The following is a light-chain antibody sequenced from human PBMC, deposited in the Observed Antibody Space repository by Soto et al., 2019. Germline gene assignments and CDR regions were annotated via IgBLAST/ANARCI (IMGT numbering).Light chain of an antibody. J-gene: IGLJ3*02. CDR1: NIATYS. CDR2: NDN. Sequence: SYELTQPPSVSLAPGKTARITCGGNNIATYSVHWYRQKPGQAPVLVISNDNDRPSGISDRFSGSNSGHTATLTIRRVEAGDEADYYCQLWDNKNDEVVFGGGTKLTVL. V-gene: IGLV3-21*04. CDR3: QLWDNKNDEVV.